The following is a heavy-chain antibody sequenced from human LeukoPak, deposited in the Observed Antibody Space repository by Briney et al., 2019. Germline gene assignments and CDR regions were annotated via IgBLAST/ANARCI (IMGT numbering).Heavy chain of an antibody. CDR3: ASIAVAGLTDY. CDR2: INHSGNS. D-gene: IGHD6-19*01. V-gene: IGHV4-34*01. J-gene: IGHJ4*02. CDR1: GGSFSDYY. Sequence: SETLSLTCAVYGGSFSDYYWSWIRQPPGKGLEWIGEINHSGNSNYNPSLKSRVTISVDTSKNQFSLKLSSVTAADTAVYYCASIAVAGLTDYWGQGTLVTVSS.